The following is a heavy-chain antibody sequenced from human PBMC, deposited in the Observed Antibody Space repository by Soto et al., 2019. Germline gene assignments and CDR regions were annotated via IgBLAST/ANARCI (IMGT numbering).Heavy chain of an antibody. CDR3: ATTNYYDSSGYSDY. CDR1: GCSISSGGYY. J-gene: IGHJ4*02. D-gene: IGHD3-22*01. V-gene: IGHV4-31*03. Sequence: SETLSLTCTVSGCSISSGGYYWSWIRQHPGKGLEWIGYIYYSGSTYYNPSLKSRVTISVDTSKNQFSLKLSSVTAADTAVYYCATTNYYDSSGYSDYWGQGTLVTVS. CDR2: IYYSGST.